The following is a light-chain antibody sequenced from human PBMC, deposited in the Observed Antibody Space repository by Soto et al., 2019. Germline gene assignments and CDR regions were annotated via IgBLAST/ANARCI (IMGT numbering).Light chain of an antibody. CDR1: QDISKY. J-gene: IGKJ2*01. Sequence: DIQMTQSPSTLSVSIGDRVTITCQASQDISKYLNWYQQKPGKAPNLLIYDASTLQTGVPSRFSGSGSGTHFTLTISSLQPEDIATYYCKQFDQFTRYTFGQGTKVDIK. CDR2: DAS. V-gene: IGKV1-33*01. CDR3: KQFDQFTRYT.